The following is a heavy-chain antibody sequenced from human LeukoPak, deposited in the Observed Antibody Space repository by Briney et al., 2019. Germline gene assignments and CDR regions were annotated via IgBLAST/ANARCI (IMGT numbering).Heavy chain of an antibody. CDR2: VSWNGSRT. CDR3: VRRNDYDIARYRWFDP. D-gene: IGHD3-9*01. Sequence: PGGSLRLSCAASGFTFSNSDMNWVHQAPGKGLEWVSGVSWNGSRTHYADSVKGQFIISRDNSRNTLYLQTNSLRAEDTAVYYCVRRNDYDIARYRWFDPWGQGTLVTVSS. V-gene: IGHV3-35*02. J-gene: IGHJ5*02. CDR1: GFTFSNSD.